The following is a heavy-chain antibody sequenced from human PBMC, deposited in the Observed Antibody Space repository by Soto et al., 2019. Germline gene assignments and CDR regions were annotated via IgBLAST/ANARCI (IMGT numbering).Heavy chain of an antibody. D-gene: IGHD3-10*01. V-gene: IGHV4-31*03. J-gene: IGHJ3*02. Sequence: QVQLQESGPGLVKPSQTLSLTCTVSGGSISSGGYFWSWIRQHPGKGLEWIGDINYSGSTYSNPSLKSRVTISVDTSKNQSSLKLSSVPAADTAVYYCARDILLWFGELPPRAHDAFDIWGQGTMVTVSS. CDR1: GGSISSGGYF. CDR3: ARDILLWFGELPPRAHDAFDI. CDR2: INYSGST.